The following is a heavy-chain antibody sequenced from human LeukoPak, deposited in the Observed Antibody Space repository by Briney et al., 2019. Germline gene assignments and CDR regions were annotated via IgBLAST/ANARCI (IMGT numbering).Heavy chain of an antibody. J-gene: IGHJ6*03. Sequence: PGGSLRLSCASSGFTFHNYAMHWVRQAPGKGLEWVAVVSYDGSYKDYADSVKGRFTTSRDNSRNTLYVQMNSLRAQDTAVYYCWSVLELQNYYYYYYMDVWGKGTTVTVSS. V-gene: IGHV3-30*04. D-gene: IGHD1-7*01. CDR2: VSYDGSYK. CDR3: WSVLELQNYYYYYYMDV. CDR1: GFTFHNYA.